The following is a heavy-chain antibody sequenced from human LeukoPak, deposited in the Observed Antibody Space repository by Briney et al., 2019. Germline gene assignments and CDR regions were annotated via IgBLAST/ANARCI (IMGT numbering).Heavy chain of an antibody. D-gene: IGHD3-22*01. V-gene: IGHV4-34*01. J-gene: IGHJ4*02. CDR2: INHSGST. Sequence: PSETLSLTCAVYGGSFSDYYWSWIRQPPGKGLEWIGEINHSGSTNYNPSLKSRVTISVDTSKNQFSLKLSSVTAADTAVYYCARGPHVATYYYSYWGQGTLVTVSS. CDR1: GGSFSDYY. CDR3: ARGPHVATYYYSY.